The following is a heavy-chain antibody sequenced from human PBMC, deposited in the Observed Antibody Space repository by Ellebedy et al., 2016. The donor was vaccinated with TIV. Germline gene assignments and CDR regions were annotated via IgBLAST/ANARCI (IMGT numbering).Heavy chain of an antibody. CDR1: GGSISSGDSY. V-gene: IGHV4-30-4*01. Sequence: MPSETLSLTCTVSGGSISSGDSYWSWIRQPPGKGLEWIGYIYYSGSTYYNPSLKSRVTISIATSKNQFSLRLSSVTAADTAVYYCARGDSSSSRVYYWGQGTLVTVSS. J-gene: IGHJ4*02. CDR2: IYYSGST. D-gene: IGHD6-6*01. CDR3: ARGDSSSSRVYY.